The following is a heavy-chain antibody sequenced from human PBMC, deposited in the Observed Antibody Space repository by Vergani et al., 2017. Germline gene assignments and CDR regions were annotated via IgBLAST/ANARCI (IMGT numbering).Heavy chain of an antibody. V-gene: IGHV4-61*02. Sequence: QVQLQESGPGLVKPSQTLSLTCTVSGASINNDFYYWHWIRQPAGKGLEWIGRIYVSGITDYKSSLQSRVSLSVDTSKNQFSLTLTSVTAADTAVYYCGRDNKQLRPRAFDLWGQWTMVTVSS. D-gene: IGHD4-23*01. CDR3: GRDNKQLRPRAFDL. J-gene: IGHJ3*01. CDR2: IYVSGIT. CDR1: GASINNDFYY.